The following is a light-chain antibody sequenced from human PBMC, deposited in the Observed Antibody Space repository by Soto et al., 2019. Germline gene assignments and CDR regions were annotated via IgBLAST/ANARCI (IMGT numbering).Light chain of an antibody. CDR2: GAS. CDR1: QSVSSSY. Sequence: EIVVTQSPGTLSLSPGEGATLSCRASQSVSSSYLAWYQQKPGQAPRLLIYGASNRATGIPDRFSGNGSGTDFTLTISRLEPEDFAVYYCQQYSSSPLTFGGGTKVEIK. J-gene: IGKJ4*01. CDR3: QQYSSSPLT. V-gene: IGKV3-20*01.